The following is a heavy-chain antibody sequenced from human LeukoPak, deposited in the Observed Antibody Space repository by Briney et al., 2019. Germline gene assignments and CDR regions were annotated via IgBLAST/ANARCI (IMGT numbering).Heavy chain of an antibody. CDR2: IYHSGST. J-gene: IGHJ1*01. D-gene: IGHD3-10*01. CDR1: GGSISSSNW. CDR3: ARMTEVWFGEFYIQH. Sequence: PSETLSLTCAVSGGSISSSNWWSWVRQPPGKGLEWIGEIYHSGSTNYNPSLKSRVTISVDKSKNQFSLKLSSVTAADTAVYYCARMTEVWFGEFYIQHWGQGTLVTVSS. V-gene: IGHV4-4*02.